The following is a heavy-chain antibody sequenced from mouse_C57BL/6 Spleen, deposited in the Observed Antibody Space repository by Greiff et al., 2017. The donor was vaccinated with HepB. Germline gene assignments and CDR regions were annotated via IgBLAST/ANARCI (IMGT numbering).Heavy chain of an antibody. V-gene: IGHV1-64*01. CDR3: ARIYYGSSYVYYFDY. CDR2: IHPNSGST. CDR1: GYTFTSYW. J-gene: IGHJ2*01. Sequence: VQLQQPGAELVKPGASVKLSCKASGYTFTSYWMHWVKQRPGQGLEWIGMIHPNSGSTNYNEKFKSKATLTVDKSSSTAYMQLSSLTSEDSAVYYCARIYYGSSYVYYFDYWGQGTTLTVSS. D-gene: IGHD1-1*01.